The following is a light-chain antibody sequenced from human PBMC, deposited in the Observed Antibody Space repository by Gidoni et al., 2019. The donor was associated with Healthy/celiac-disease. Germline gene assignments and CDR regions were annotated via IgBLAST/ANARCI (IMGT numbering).Light chain of an antibody. CDR1: QSVSSY. CDR2: DAS. Sequence: EIVLTQSPATLSLSPGERATLSCRASQSVSSYLAWYQQKPGQAPRLLIYDASNRATGIPARFSGSGSGTEFTLTISSLESEDFAVYYCQQYSNWPPLTFGEGTRVEIK. J-gene: IGKJ5*01. V-gene: IGKV3-11*01. CDR3: QQYSNWPPLT.